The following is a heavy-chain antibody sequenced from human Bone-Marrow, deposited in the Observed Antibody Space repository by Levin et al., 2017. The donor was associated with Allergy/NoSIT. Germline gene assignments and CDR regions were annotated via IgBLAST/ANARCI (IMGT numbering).Heavy chain of an antibody. CDR2: IKSETDGGTI. CDR1: GFSFTKVW. D-gene: IGHD2-21*01. V-gene: IGHV3-15*01. J-gene: IGHJ4*02. CDR3: TTEVWARSIRDDY. Sequence: GGFLRLSCAASGFSFTKVWMTWVRQAPGKGLEWVGRIKSETDGGTIDYAAPVKGRFTISRDDSRSTLYLQMNSLKTEDTAVYYCTTEVWARSIRDDYWGQGTLVTVSS.